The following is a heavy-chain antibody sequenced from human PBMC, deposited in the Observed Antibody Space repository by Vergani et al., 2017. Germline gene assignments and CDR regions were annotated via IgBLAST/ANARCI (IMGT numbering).Heavy chain of an antibody. CDR1: GGTFSSYA. J-gene: IGHJ5*02. CDR2: IIPIFGTA. Sequence: QVQLVQSGAEVKKPGSSVKVSCKASGGTFSSYAISWVRQAPGQGLEWMGGIIPIFGTANYAQKFQGRVTITADESTSTAYMELSSLRSEDTAVYYCAREDGWYYYDSSGRYNWFDPWGQGTLVTVSS. V-gene: IGHV1-69*01. CDR3: AREDGWYYYDSSGRYNWFDP. D-gene: IGHD3-22*01.